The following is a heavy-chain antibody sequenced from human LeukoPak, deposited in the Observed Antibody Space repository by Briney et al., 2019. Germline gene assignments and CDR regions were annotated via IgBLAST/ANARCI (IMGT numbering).Heavy chain of an antibody. V-gene: IGHV3-23*01. D-gene: IGHD6-19*01. CDR1: GFTFSSPS. CDR2: ISGSGGST. Sequence: GGSLRLSCAASGFTFSSPSMSWVRQAPGKGLEWVSVISGSGGSTDYADSVKGRFTISRDNSKNTLYLQINSLRAEDTAVYYCAKGSGWYVWGQGTLVTVSS. CDR3: AKGSGWYV. J-gene: IGHJ4*02.